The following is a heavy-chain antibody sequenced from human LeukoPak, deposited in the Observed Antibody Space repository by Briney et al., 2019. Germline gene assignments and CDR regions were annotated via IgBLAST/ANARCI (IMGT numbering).Heavy chain of an antibody. D-gene: IGHD3-10*01. V-gene: IGHV6-1*01. CDR3: ARDEGYYGSGRQYYFDY. CDR1: GDSVSSNSAA. J-gene: IGHJ4*02. CDR2: TYYRSKWYN. Sequence: SQTLSLTCAISGDSVSSNSAAWNWIRQSPSRGLEWLGRTYYRSKWYNDYAVSVKSRITINPDTSKNQFSLQLNSVTPEDTAVYYCARDEGYYGSGRQYYFDYWGQGTLVTVSS.